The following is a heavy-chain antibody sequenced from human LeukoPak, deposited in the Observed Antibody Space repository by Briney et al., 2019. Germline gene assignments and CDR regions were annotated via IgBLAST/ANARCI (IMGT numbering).Heavy chain of an antibody. J-gene: IGHJ3*02. V-gene: IGHV3-21*04. CDR3: AKALEYYYDSSGYYKTDDAFDI. CDR2: ISSSSSYI. Sequence: GGSLRLSCAASGFTFSSYSMNWVRQAPGKGLEWVSSISSSSSYIYYADSVKGRFTISRDNAKNSLYLQMNSLRAEDTAVYYCAKALEYYYDSSGYYKTDDAFDIWGQGTMVTVSS. D-gene: IGHD3-22*01. CDR1: GFTFSSYS.